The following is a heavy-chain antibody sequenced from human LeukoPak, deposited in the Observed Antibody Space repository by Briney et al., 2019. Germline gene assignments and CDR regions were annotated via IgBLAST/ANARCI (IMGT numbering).Heavy chain of an antibody. J-gene: IGHJ4*02. CDR3: AREVRGDYFDF. CDR1: GFTFSSYG. V-gene: IGHV3-NL1*01. D-gene: IGHD3-16*01. Sequence: GGSLRLSCAASGFTFSSYGMHWVRQAPGKGLEWVSVIYAGGTTFYADSVKGRFTISRDNSKNTLYLQMNSLRADDTAVYYCAREVRGDYFDFWGQGTLVTVSS. CDR2: IYAGGTT.